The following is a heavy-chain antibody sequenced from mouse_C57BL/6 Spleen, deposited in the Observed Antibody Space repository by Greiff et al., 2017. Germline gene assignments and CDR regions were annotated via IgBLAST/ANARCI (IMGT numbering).Heavy chain of an antibody. CDR3: ARNYDSDRDFAD. CDR2: IYPRDGST. Sequence: VKVVESDAELVKPGASVKLSCKVSGYTFTDHTIHWMKQRPEQGLEWIGYIYPRDGSTKYNEKFKGKATLTADKSSSTAYMQLNSLTSEDSAVYFCARNYDSDRDFADWGQGTLVTVSA. J-gene: IGHJ3*01. V-gene: IGHV1-78*01. D-gene: IGHD2-4*01. CDR1: GYTFTDHT.